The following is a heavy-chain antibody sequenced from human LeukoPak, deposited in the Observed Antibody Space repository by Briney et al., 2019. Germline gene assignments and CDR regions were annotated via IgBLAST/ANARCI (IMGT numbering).Heavy chain of an antibody. Sequence: PSETLSLTCAVFGGSFSNFYWTWIRQPPGKGLEWIGEINHSGRTNYNPSLKSRVSISVDTSRNQVSLKLTSVTAADTAVYYCARGPLVLRSYYYGMDVWGQGTTVTVSS. V-gene: IGHV4-34*01. CDR2: INHSGRT. J-gene: IGHJ6*02. CDR1: GGSFSNFY. CDR3: ARGPLVLRSYYYGMDV.